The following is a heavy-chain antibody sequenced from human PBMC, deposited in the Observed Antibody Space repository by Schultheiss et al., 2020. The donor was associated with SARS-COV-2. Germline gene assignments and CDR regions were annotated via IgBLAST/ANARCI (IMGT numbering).Heavy chain of an antibody. D-gene: IGHD7-27*01. CDR1: GFTFSSYS. CDR2: ISSSSSYI. CDR3: ARENWGSKSG. Sequence: GESLKISCAASGFTFSSYSMNWVRQAPGKGLEWVSSISSSSSYIYYADSVKGRFTISRDNAKNSLYLQMNSLRAEDTAVYYCARENWGSKSGWGQGTLVTVSS. V-gene: IGHV3-21*01. J-gene: IGHJ4*02.